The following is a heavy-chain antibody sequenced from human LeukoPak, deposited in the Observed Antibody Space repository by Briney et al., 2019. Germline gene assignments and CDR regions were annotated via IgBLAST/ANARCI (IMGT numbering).Heavy chain of an antibody. V-gene: IGHV3-15*01. Sequence: SGGSLRLSCAASGFSFSDAWMSWVRQAPGKGLEWVGRIKSKTDGGTADYATPVKGRFTISRDDSTNTLYLQMNSLRAEDTAVYYCARDEYDILTDYDYWGQGILVTVSS. CDR1: GFSFSDAW. CDR3: ARDEYDILTDYDY. CDR2: IKSKTDGGTA. J-gene: IGHJ4*02. D-gene: IGHD3-9*01.